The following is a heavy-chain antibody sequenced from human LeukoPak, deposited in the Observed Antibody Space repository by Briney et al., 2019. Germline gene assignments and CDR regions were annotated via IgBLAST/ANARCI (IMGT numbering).Heavy chain of an antibody. CDR2: IRYDGSNK. CDR1: GFTFSSYG. CDR3: AKDLVGASTGTGTVDY. J-gene: IGHJ4*02. V-gene: IGHV3-30*02. Sequence: GGSLRLSCAASGFTFSSYGMNWVRQAPGKGLEWVAFIRYDGSNKYYADSVKGRFTISRDNSKNTLYLQMNSLRAEDTAVYYCAKDLVGASTGTGTVDYWGQGTLVTVSS. D-gene: IGHD1-26*01.